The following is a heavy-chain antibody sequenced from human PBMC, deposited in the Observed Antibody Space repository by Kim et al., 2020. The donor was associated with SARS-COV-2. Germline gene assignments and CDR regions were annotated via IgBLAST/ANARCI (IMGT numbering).Heavy chain of an antibody. D-gene: IGHD3-22*01. CDR3: ARNSSGAKASGVDY. Sequence: AQKLQGRVTMTTDTSTSTAYMELRSLRSDDTAVYYCARNSSGAKASGVDYWGQGTLVTVSS. V-gene: IGHV1-18*01. J-gene: IGHJ4*02.